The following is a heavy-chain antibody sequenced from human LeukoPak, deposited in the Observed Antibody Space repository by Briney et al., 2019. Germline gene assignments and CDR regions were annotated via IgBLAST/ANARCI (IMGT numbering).Heavy chain of an antibody. D-gene: IGHD3-10*01. CDR2: IDDSGNT. J-gene: IGHJ3*02. CDR3: ARSDYHNSGSHTVFDAFDI. V-gene: IGHV4-59*01. CDR1: GGSISRYY. Sequence: SETLFLTCTVSGGSISRYYWSWIRRPPGKGLEWIGYIDDSGNTNYNPSLKSQVTISVDKSKNQFSLKLSFVTAADTAMYYCARSDYHNSGSHTVFDAFDIWGQGTRVTVSS.